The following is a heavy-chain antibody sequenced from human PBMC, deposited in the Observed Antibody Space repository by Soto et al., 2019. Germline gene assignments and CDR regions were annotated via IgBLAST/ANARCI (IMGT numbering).Heavy chain of an antibody. CDR1: GFTFSSYA. V-gene: IGHV3-23*01. J-gene: IGHJ4*02. Sequence: GGSLRLSCAASGFTFSSYAMSWFRQAPGKGLEWVSAISGSGGSTYYADSVKGRFTISRDNSKNTLYLQMNSLRAEDTAVYYCATNPRARPLDYWGQGTLVTVSS. CDR2: ISGSGGST. D-gene: IGHD6-6*01. CDR3: ATNPRARPLDY.